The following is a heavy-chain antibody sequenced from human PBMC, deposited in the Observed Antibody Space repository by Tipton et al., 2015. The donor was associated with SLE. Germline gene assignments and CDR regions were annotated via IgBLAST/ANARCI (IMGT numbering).Heavy chain of an antibody. Sequence: TLSLTCTVSGGSISSYYWSWIRQPPGKGLEWIGYIYYSGSTNYNPSLKSRVTISVDTSKNQFSLKLSSVTAADTAVYYCAGYYNYMDVWGKGTTVTVSS. CDR3: AGYYNYMDV. J-gene: IGHJ6*03. CDR1: GGSISSYY. D-gene: IGHD3-10*01. V-gene: IGHV4-59*01. CDR2: IYYSGST.